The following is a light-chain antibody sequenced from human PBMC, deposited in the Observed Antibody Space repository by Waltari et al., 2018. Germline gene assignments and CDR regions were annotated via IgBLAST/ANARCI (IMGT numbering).Light chain of an antibody. CDR3: QTWDTAILL. CDR1: SGHTTTA. J-gene: IGLJ3*02. CDR2: INSDGSH. V-gene: IGLV4-69*01. Sequence: QLVLTQSPSASASLGASVKVTCTLSSGHTTTAIAWHQQQPERGPRFLVRINSDGSHKKGDGVPDRFSGSRSGTEFYLTISSLQSEDEGDYYCQTWDTAILLFGGGTKLSVL.